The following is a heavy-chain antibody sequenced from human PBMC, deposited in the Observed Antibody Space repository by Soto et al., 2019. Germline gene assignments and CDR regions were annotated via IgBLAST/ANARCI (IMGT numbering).Heavy chain of an antibody. Sequence: GGSLRLSCAASGFIFSNYDMNWVRQAPGKGLEWVSYIGSGGTTIYYADSVKGRFTLSRDSAKNSLYLQMNSLRDEDTAVYYCARDGESSSSSDFDYWGQGTLVTVSS. CDR3: ARDGESSSSSDFDY. CDR1: GFIFSNYD. J-gene: IGHJ4*02. V-gene: IGHV3-48*02. D-gene: IGHD6-6*01. CDR2: IGSGGTTI.